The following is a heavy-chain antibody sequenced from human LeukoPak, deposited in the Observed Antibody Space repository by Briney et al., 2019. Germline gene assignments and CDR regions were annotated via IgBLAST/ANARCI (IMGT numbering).Heavy chain of an antibody. J-gene: IGHJ4*02. CDR2: TKGDGSST. CDR1: GFTFSSNW. D-gene: IGHD1-26*01. CDR3: VRDGVGAPPFDY. Sequence: GGSLRLSCAASGFTFSSNWMHWVRQAPGKGLVWVSRTKGDGSSTSYADSVKGRFTISRDNAKNTLFLQMNSLRAEDTAVYYCVRDGVGAPPFDYWGQGALVTVSS. V-gene: IGHV3-74*01.